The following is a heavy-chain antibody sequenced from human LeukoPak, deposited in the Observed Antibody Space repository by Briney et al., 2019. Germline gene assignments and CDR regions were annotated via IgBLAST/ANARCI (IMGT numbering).Heavy chain of an antibody. V-gene: IGHV3-11*01. CDR1: GFTFSDYY. CDR2: IGSVGSTI. J-gene: IGHJ6*02. CDR3: ARAGNPEVYYYYPMDV. Sequence: GGSLRLSCVASGFTFSDYYMSWSRQAPGKGLEWISYIGSVGSTIHYADSVKGRFTVSRDNAKNSLYLQMSSLRAEDTAVYYCARAGNPEVYYYYPMDVWGQGTTVTVSS. D-gene: IGHD2/OR15-2a*01.